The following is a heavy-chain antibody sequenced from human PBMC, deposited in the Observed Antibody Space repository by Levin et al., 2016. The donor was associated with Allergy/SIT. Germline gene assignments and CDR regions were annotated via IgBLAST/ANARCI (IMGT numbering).Heavy chain of an antibody. Sequence: ASVKVSCKASGYTFTGYYIHWVRQAPGQGLEWMGWINPNSGGTNYAQKFQGWVTMTRDTSISTAYMELSRLKSDDTAVYYCARPRYCSGGSCSDAFDIWGQGTMVTVSS. J-gene: IGHJ3*02. CDR3: ARPRYCSGGSCSDAFDI. V-gene: IGHV1-2*04. CDR2: INPNSGGT. D-gene: IGHD2-15*01. CDR1: GYTFTGYY.